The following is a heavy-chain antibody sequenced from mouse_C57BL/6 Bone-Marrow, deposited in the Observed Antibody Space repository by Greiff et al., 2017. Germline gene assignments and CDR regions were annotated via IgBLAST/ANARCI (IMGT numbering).Heavy chain of an antibody. D-gene: IGHD1-1*02. CDR3: AWGGSLQVWFAY. V-gene: IGHV1-64*01. Sequence: QVQLQQPGAELVKPGASVKLSCTASGYTFTSYWMHWVKQRPGQGLEWIGMIHPNSGSTNYNEKFKSKATLTVDKSASTAYMQLSSLTSEDSAVYYCAWGGSLQVWFAYWCQGTLVTVSA. CDR1: GYTFTSYW. CDR2: IHPNSGST. J-gene: IGHJ3*01.